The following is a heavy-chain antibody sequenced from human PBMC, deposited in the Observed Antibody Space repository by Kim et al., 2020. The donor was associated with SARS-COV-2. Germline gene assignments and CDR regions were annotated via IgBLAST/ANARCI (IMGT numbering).Heavy chain of an antibody. CDR1: GFTFSSYG. CDR3: TKSPSTFGFTLHF. J-gene: IGHJ4*02. D-gene: IGHD3-10*01. V-gene: IGHV3-30*18. Sequence: GGSLRLSCAASGFTFSSYGMHWVRRAPGKGLEWVAGISYDGSSRHYAGSVKGRFTISRDNSKSTLFLQMHSLRAEDTAIYYCTKSPSTFGFTLHFWGQGTLVAVYS. CDR2: ISYDGSSR.